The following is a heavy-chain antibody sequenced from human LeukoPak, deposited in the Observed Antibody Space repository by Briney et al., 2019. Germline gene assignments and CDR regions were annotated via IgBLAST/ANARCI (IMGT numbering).Heavy chain of an antibody. CDR1: GYSFTIYW. CDR2: IYPGDSDT. D-gene: IGHD3-3*01. V-gene: IGHV5-51*01. CDR3: ARLRPEKRFSDYYYYYYMDV. Sequence: PGESLKISCKGSGYSFTIYWIGWVRQMPGKGLEWMGIIYPGDSDTRYSPSFQGQVTISADKSISTAYLQWSSLKASDTAMYYCARLRPEKRFSDYYYYYYMDVWGKGTTVTVSS. J-gene: IGHJ6*03.